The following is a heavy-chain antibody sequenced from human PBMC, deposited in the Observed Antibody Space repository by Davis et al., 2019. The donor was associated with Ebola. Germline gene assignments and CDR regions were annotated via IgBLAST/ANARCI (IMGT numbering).Heavy chain of an antibody. V-gene: IGHV1-69*13. D-gene: IGHD2-15*01. Sequence: AASVKVSCKTSGGTFSRHTINWVRQAPGQGLEWMGGIISNFGSAHYAQKFQGRVTITADESTRTAYMELNGLRSEDTAVYYCAHLGPQRYCSGGGCHGYLDYWGQGTLVTVSS. CDR3: AHLGPQRYCSGGGCHGYLDY. CDR1: GGTFSRHT. J-gene: IGHJ4*02. CDR2: IISNFGSA.